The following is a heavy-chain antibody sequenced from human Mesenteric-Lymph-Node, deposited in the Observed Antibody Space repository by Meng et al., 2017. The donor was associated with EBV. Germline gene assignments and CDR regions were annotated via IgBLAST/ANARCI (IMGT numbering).Heavy chain of an antibody. V-gene: IGHV4-4*02. CDR2: ISHSGST. Sequence: VTLQEAGPVLGKPSVSLSLTCAVSGDSISSVTYWWSWVRQSPGKGLECIGEISHSGSTNYTPSLKSRVTISVDKSKNQFFLNLNSVTAADTAVYYCARGREYSWGYWGQGTLVTVSS. D-gene: IGHD4-11*01. CDR3: ARGREYSWGY. CDR1: GDSISSVTYW. J-gene: IGHJ4*02.